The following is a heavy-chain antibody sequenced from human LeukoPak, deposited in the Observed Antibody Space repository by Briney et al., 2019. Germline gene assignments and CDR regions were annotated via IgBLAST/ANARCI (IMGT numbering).Heavy chain of an antibody. Sequence: GGALRLSCAASGFTFSSYSMNWVRQAPGKGREWVSSISSSSSYIYYADSVKGRFTISRDNAKNSLYLQMNSLRAEDTAVYYCASSRTYYDFWSGYYPRRDAFDIWGQGTMVTVSS. D-gene: IGHD3-3*01. J-gene: IGHJ3*02. CDR1: GFTFSSYS. CDR3: ASSRTYYDFWSGYYPRRDAFDI. V-gene: IGHV3-21*01. CDR2: ISSSSSYI.